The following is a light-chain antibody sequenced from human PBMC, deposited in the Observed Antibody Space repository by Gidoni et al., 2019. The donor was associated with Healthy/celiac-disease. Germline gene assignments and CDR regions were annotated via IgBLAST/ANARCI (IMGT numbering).Light chain of an antibody. CDR3: MQGTHGPTRDNRDT. CDR1: QSLVYSDGNTS. V-gene: IGKV2-30*01. Sequence: DVVMTQSPLSLPVTLGKPASISCRSSQSLVYSDGNTSLNWFQQRPGQSPRRLIYKVSNRDSGVPDRFSGRGSGTDFTLKISRVEAEDVGVDYCMQGTHGPTRDNRDTFGQGTKLEIK. CDR2: KVS. J-gene: IGKJ2*01.